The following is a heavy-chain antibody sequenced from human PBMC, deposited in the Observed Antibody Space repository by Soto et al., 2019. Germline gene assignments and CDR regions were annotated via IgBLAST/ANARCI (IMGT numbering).Heavy chain of an antibody. J-gene: IGHJ6*02. CDR1: GGTFSSYA. CDR3: ARDNEKGPGDGYGSYYYYYGMDV. D-gene: IGHD3-10*01. Sequence: GASVKVSCKASGGTFSSYAISWVRQAPGQGLEWMGGIIPIFGTANYAQKFQGRVTITADESTSTAYMELSSLRSEDTAVYYCARDNEKGPGDGYGSYYYYYGMDVWGQGTTVTVSS. V-gene: IGHV1-69*13. CDR2: IIPIFGTA.